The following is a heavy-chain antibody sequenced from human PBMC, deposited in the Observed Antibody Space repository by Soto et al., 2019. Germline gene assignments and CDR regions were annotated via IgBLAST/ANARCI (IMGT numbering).Heavy chain of an antibody. D-gene: IGHD6-13*01. CDR3: ARDGLRNSSSWYHSSFGYYYYYMDV. CDR1: GGSISSYY. V-gene: IGHV4-59*01. Sequence: SETLSLTCTVSGGSISSYYWSWIRQPPGKGLEWIGYIYYSGSTNYSPSLKSRVTISVDTSKNQFSLKLSSVTAADTAVYYCARDGLRNSSSWYHSSFGYYYYYMDVWGKGTKVTVSS. J-gene: IGHJ6*03. CDR2: IYYSGST.